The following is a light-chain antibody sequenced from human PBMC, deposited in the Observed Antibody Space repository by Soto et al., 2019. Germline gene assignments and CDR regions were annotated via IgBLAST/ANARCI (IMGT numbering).Light chain of an antibody. J-gene: IGLJ2*01. CDR2: GNS. Sequence: QSVLTQPPSVSGAPGQRVTISCTGSSSNIGAGYDVHWYQQLPGTAPKLLIYGNSNRPSGVPDRFSGSKSGTSASLAITGIQAEDEADYYCQSYDSRVRVVFGGGTKQTVL. CDR3: QSYDSRVRVV. CDR1: SSNIGAGYD. V-gene: IGLV1-40*01.